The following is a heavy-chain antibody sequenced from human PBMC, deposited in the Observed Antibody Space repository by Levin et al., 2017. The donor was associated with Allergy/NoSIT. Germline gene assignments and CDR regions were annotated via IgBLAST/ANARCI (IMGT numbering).Heavy chain of an antibody. CDR2: IDWDDDK. CDR1: GFSLSTSAMC. D-gene: IGHD1-26*01. J-gene: IGHJ4*02. CDR3: ALMRVDKGGYDY. V-gene: IGHV2-70*12. Sequence: ESGPTLVKPTQTLTLTCTFSGFSLSTSAMCVSWIRQPPGKALEWLARIDWDDDKYYSTSLKTRLTISTDTFRNLVVLTLTNMDPGDTATYFCALMRVDKGGYDYWGQGTLVTVSS.